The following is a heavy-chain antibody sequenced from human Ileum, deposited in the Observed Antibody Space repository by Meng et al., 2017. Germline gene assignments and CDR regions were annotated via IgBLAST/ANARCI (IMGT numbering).Heavy chain of an antibody. CDR2: IKSKTDGGTT. CDR1: GFTFSNAW. Sequence: GESLKISCAASGFTFSNAWMSWVRQAPGKGLEWVGRIKSKTDGGTTDYAAPVKGRFTISRDDSKNTLYLQMNSLKTEDTAVYYCTTVFRDGYNAYYYYYGMDVWGPGTTVTVSS. D-gene: IGHD5-24*01. J-gene: IGHJ6*02. V-gene: IGHV3-15*01. CDR3: TTVFRDGYNAYYYYYGMDV.